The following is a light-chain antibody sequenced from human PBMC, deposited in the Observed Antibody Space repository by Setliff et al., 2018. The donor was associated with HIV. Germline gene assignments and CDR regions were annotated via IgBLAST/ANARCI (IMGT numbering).Light chain of an antibody. V-gene: IGLV7-43*01. J-gene: IGLJ3*02. CDR3: LLYYGGGWV. Sequence: QAVVTQEPSLTVSPGGTVTLTCASTTGAVTSSYYANWFQQKPGQAPRVLIYSTNKKNSWTPARFSGSLLGGKAALTLSGVQPEDEAEYYCLLYYGGGWVFDGGTKVTVL. CDR1: TGAVTSSYY. CDR2: STN.